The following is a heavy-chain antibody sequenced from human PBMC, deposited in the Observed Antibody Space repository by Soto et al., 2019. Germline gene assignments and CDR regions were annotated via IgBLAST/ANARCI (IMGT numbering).Heavy chain of an antibody. CDR3: ARRTAAYNWFDP. J-gene: IGHJ5*02. V-gene: IGHV4-39*01. D-gene: IGHD2-2*01. CDR2: IYYSGST. CDR1: GGSISSSSYY. Sequence: QLQLQESGPGLVKPSETLSLTCTVSGGSISSSSYYWGWIRQPPGKGLEWIGGIYYSGSTYYNPSLKSRVTISVDTSKNQFSLKLSSVTAADTAVYYCARRTAAYNWFDPWGQGTLVTVSS.